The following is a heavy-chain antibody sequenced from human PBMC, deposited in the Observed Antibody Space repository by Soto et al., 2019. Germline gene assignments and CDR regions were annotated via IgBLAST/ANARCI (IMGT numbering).Heavy chain of an antibody. D-gene: IGHD3-22*01. CDR1: GYSISRGFY. CDR3: ARNKMYYDNSGNSSLEGFDI. Sequence: SETLSLTCAVSGYSISRGFYWGWIRQSPGKGLEWIGSIYHTGNTYYNASLRSRVTISVDTSKNQFSLKLTSVTAADTAVYYCARNKMYYDNSGNSSLEGFDIWGQGTMVTL. J-gene: IGHJ3*02. CDR2: IYHTGNT. V-gene: IGHV4-38-2*01.